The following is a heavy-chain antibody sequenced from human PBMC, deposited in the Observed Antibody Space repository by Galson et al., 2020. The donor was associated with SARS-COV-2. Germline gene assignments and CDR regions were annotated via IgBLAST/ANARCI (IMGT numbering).Heavy chain of an antibody. V-gene: IGHV3-21*01. J-gene: IGHJ6*02. CDR1: GFTFSSHW. CDR2: ISSSSSYI. D-gene: IGHD6-13*01. CDR3: ATIAAAGTLYYYYGMDV. Sequence: GGSLRLSCAASGFTFSSHWMYWVRQAPGKGLEWVSSISSSSSYIYYADSVKGRFTISRDNAKNSLYLQMNSLRAEDTAVYYCATIAAAGTLYYYYGMDVWGQGTTVTVSS.